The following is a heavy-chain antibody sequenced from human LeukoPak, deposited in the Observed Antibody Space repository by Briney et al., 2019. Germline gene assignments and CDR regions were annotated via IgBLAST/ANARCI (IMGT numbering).Heavy chain of an antibody. D-gene: IGHD5-12*01. CDR1: GFIFSSYV. J-gene: IGHJ6*02. V-gene: IGHV3-15*01. CDR2: IKSKTDGGTT. Sequence: GGSLRLSCAASGFIFSSYVMSWVRQAPGKGLEWVGRIKSKTDGGTTDYAAPVKGRFTISRDDSKNTLYLQMNSLKTEDTAVYYCTTGYSNPYYYYGMDVWGQGTTVTVSS. CDR3: TTGYSNPYYYYGMDV.